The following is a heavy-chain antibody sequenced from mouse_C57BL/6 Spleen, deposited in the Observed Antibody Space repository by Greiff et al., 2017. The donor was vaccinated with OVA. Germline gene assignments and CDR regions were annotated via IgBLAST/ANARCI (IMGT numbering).Heavy chain of an antibody. Sequence: QVQLKQSGAELVRPGTSVKMSCKASGYTFTNYWIGWAKQRPGHGLEWIGDIYPGGGYTNYNEKFKGKATLTADKSSSTAYMQFSSLTSEDSAIYYCARSNTTVHCDVWGTETTGTVSS. CDR1: GYTFTNYW. CDR2: IYPGGGYT. D-gene: IGHD1-1*01. J-gene: IGHJ1*03. V-gene: IGHV1-63*01. CDR3: ARSNTTVHCDV.